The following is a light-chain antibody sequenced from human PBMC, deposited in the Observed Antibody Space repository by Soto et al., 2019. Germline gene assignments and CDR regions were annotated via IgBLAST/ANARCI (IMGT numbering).Light chain of an antibody. CDR1: ESVSSTY. CDR3: PQYRGSPIT. V-gene: IGKV3-20*01. Sequence: DIVLMQSPGTLSWSPGERATLSCRASESVSSTYLARYQQKPGQAPSLLIYGATSRPTDIPDKFSGSGSGTDFTLTISRLKPEDFGVYYCPQYRGSPITFGQGTKLDIK. J-gene: IGKJ2*01. CDR2: GAT.